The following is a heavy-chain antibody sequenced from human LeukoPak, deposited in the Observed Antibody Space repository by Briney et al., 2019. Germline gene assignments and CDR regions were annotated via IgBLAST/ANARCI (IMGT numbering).Heavy chain of an antibody. J-gene: IGHJ4*02. D-gene: IGHD5-12*01. CDR1: GYTFTGYY. V-gene: IGHV1-69*04. Sequence: SVKVSCKASGYTFTGYYMHWVRQAPGQGLEWMGRIIPILGIANYAQKFQGRVTITADKSTSTAYMELSSLRSEDTAVYYCAREDPIEMATIFDYWGQGTLVTVSS. CDR3: AREDPIEMATIFDY. CDR2: IIPILGIA.